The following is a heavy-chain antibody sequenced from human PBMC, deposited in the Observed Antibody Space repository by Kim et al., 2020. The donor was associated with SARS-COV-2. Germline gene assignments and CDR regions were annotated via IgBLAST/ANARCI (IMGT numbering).Heavy chain of an antibody. CDR3: ARGGKYCGGDCYVNEVDY. D-gene: IGHD2-21*01. Sequence: KGRFTISRDNAKNSLYLQMNSLRAEDTAVYYCARGGKYCGGDCYVNEVDYWGQGTLVTVSS. V-gene: IGHV3-48*03. J-gene: IGHJ4*02.